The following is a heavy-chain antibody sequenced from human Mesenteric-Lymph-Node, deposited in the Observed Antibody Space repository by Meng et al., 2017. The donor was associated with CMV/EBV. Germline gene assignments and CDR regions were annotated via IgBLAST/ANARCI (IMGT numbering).Heavy chain of an antibody. CDR1: GGTFSSYT. Sequence: QVQLVQSGAEVKKPGSSVKVSCQASGGTFSSYTISWVRQAPGQGLEWMGRIIPILGIANYAQKFQGRVTITADKSTSTAYMELSILRSEDTAVYYCAGGIAAAGSRWFDPWGQGTLVTVSS. D-gene: IGHD6-13*01. CDR2: IIPILGIA. CDR3: AGGIAAAGSRWFDP. V-gene: IGHV1-69*02. J-gene: IGHJ5*02.